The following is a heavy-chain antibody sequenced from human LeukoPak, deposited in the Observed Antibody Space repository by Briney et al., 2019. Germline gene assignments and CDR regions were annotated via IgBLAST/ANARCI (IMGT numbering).Heavy chain of an antibody. Sequence: GGSLRLSCAASGFTFSSYAMSWVRQAPGKGLEWVSAISGSGGSTYYADSVKGRFTISRDNSKNTLYPQMNSLRAEDTAVYYCAKGGIAAGQPPLFDYWGQGTLVTVSS. D-gene: IGHD6-13*01. CDR2: ISGSGGST. V-gene: IGHV3-23*01. J-gene: IGHJ4*02. CDR1: GFTFSSYA. CDR3: AKGGIAAGQPPLFDY.